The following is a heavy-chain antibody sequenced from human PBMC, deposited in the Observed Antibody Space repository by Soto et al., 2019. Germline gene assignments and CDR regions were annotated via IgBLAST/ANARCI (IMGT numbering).Heavy chain of an antibody. CDR2: INPNSGGT. J-gene: IGHJ6*02. D-gene: IGHD2-2*01. CDR1: GYTFTGYY. V-gene: IGHV1-2*02. Sequence: ASLKVSCKASGYTFTGYYMHWVRQAPGQGLEWMGWINPNSGGTNYAQKFQGRVTMTRDTSISTAYMELSRLRSDDTAVYYCARDQREYRLPIYGMDVWGQGTTVTVSS. CDR3: ARDQREYRLPIYGMDV.